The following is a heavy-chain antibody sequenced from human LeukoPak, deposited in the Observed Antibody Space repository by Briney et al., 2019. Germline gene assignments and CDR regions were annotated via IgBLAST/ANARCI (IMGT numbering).Heavy chain of an antibody. CDR2: INPNSGGT. CDR3: ARGGWSLGYCSSSSCLDWFDP. CDR1: GYTLTDYD. D-gene: IGHD2-2*01. Sequence: GASVKVSCKASGYTLTDYDMHWVRQAPGQGLEWMGWINPNSGGTNYAQKFQGRVTMTRDTSISTAYMELSRLRSDDTAVYYCARGGWSLGYCSSSSCLDWFDPWGQGTLVTVSS. V-gene: IGHV1-2*02. J-gene: IGHJ5*02.